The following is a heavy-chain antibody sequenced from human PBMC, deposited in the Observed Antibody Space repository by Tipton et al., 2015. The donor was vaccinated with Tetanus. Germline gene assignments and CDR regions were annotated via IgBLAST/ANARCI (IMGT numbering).Heavy chain of an antibody. D-gene: IGHD3-9*01. CDR2: IYYSGST. J-gene: IGHJ4*02. CDR3: ASTSYHILTGDPTDS. CDR1: GDSISSRNSY. V-gene: IGHV4-39*07. Sequence: TLSLTCTVSGDSISSRNSYWGWIRQPPGKGLEWVGSIYYSGSTYYNPSLQSRVTISLDTSKNQFSLNLTSVTAADTAVYYCASTSYHILTGDPTDSWGQGILVTVSS.